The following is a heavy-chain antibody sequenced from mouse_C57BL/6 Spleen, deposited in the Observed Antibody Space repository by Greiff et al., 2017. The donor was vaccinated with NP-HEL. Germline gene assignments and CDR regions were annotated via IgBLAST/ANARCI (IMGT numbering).Heavy chain of an antibody. V-gene: IGHV1-66*01. Sequence: VMLVESGPELVKPGASVKISCKASGYSFTSYYIHWVKQRPGQGLEWIGWIYPGSGNTKYNEKFKGKATLTADTSSSTAYMQLSSLTSEDSAVYYCAREGRTLYYDYLGYAMDYWGQGTSVTVSS. CDR1: GYSFTSYY. J-gene: IGHJ4*01. CDR3: AREGRTLYYDYLGYAMDY. CDR2: IYPGSGNT. D-gene: IGHD2-4*01.